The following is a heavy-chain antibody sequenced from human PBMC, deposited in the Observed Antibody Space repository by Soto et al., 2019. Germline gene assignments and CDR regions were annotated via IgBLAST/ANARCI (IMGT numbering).Heavy chain of an antibody. CDR3: ARYGDYEGGDI. D-gene: IGHD4-17*01. V-gene: IGHV4-31*03. CDR1: GGSISSGGYY. CDR2: IYNSGST. J-gene: IGHJ3*02. Sequence: QVQLQESGPGLVKPSQTLSLTCTVSGGSISSGGYYWSWIRQHPGKGLEWIGHIYNSGSTYYNPSLESRVIISVDTSKKQFSLKLSSVTAADTAVYYCARYGDYEGGDIWGQGTMVTVSS.